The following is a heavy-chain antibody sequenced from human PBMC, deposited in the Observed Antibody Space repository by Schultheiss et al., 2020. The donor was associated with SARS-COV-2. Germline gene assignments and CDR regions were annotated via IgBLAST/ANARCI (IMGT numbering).Heavy chain of an antibody. CDR2: IYYTGST. Sequence: SETLSLTCTVSGGSVSSGSYYWSWIRQPPGKGLEWIGYIYYTGSTYYNPSLKSRVTISVDTPKNQFSLKLSSVTAADTAVYYCARAVSSGYYYFDYWGQGSLVTVSS. J-gene: IGHJ4*02. D-gene: IGHD6-19*01. V-gene: IGHV4-61*01. CDR1: GGSVSSGSYY. CDR3: ARAVSSGYYYFDY.